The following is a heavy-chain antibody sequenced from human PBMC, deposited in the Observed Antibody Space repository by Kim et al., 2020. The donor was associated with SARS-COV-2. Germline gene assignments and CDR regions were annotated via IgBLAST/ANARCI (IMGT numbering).Heavy chain of an antibody. Sequence: SVKVSCKASGGTFSSYAISWVRQAPGQGLEWMGGIIPIFGTANYAQKFQGRVTITADESTSTAYMELSSLRSEDTAVYYCARGRGYYYDSSGFYWFDPWGQGTLVTVSS. CDR3: ARGRGYYYDSSGFYWFDP. CDR1: GGTFSSYA. J-gene: IGHJ5*02. CDR2: IIPIFGTA. D-gene: IGHD3-22*01. V-gene: IGHV1-69*13.